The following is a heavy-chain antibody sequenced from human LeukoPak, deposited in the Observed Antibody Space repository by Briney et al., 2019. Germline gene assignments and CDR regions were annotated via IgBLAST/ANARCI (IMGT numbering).Heavy chain of an antibody. CDR3: ARDYADYVGYFFFDY. J-gene: IGHJ4*02. V-gene: IGHV3-23*01. CDR2: ISGGGETT. D-gene: IGHD4-17*01. CDR1: GFTFSSYA. Sequence: GGSLRLSCAASGFTFSSYAMSWVRQAPGKGLEGGSSISGGGETTYYADSAKGRFTISRDNSQNTLYLQMNSLRAEDTAVYYCARDYADYVGYFFFDYWGQGTLVTVSS.